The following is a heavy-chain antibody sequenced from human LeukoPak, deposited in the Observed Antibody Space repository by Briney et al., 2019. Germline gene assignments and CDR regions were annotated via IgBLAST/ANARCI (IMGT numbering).Heavy chain of an antibody. CDR1: GGSISSYY. Sequence: SETLSLTCTVSGGSISSYYWSWIRQPPGKGLEWIGYIYYSGSTYYNPSLKSRVTISVDTSKNQFSLKLSSVTAADTAVYYCARDPRGAGRAVRNWYFDLWGRGTLVTVSS. J-gene: IGHJ2*01. D-gene: IGHD3-10*01. V-gene: IGHV4-59*12. CDR2: IYYSGST. CDR3: ARDPRGAGRAVRNWYFDL.